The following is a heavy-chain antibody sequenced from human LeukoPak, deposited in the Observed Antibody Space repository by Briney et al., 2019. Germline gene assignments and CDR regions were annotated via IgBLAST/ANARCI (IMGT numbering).Heavy chain of an antibody. D-gene: IGHD2-15*01. V-gene: IGHV3-64*02. CDR3: ARWGSISCYDY. Sequence: GGSLRLSCAASGFTFSGYWMSWVRQAPGKGLEYVSAISTNGDSTYYADSVKGRFTIPRDNSKNTLFLQMGSLRADDMAVYYCARWGSISCYDYWGQGTLVTVSS. CDR2: ISTNGDST. J-gene: IGHJ4*02. CDR1: GFTFSGYW.